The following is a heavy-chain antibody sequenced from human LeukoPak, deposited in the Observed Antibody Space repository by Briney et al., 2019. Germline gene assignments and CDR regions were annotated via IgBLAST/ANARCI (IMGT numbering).Heavy chain of an antibody. CDR1: GYTFTGYY. Sequence: ASVKVSCKASGYTFTGYYIHWVRQAPGQGLEWMGRSNLNSGGTNYAQKFQGRVTMTRDTSASTVYMELSRLRSDDTAVYYCAREVGYSSSWFGRFDPWGQGTLATVSS. V-gene: IGHV1-2*06. J-gene: IGHJ5*02. CDR2: SNLNSGGT. CDR3: AREVGYSSSWFGRFDP. D-gene: IGHD6-13*01.